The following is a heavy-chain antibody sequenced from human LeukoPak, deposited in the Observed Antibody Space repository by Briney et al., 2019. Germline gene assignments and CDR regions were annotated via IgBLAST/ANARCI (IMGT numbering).Heavy chain of an antibody. J-gene: IGHJ4*02. D-gene: IGHD3-22*01. CDR1: GYIFSNYG. Sequence: GGSLRLSCAASGYIFSNYGMHWVRQAPGKGLDWVAVIWFDGSTKYYADSVKGRFTVSRDNSKGSVYLQMSSLRAEDTAVYYCARDYDSSGYYPFDLPDIWGQGALVIVSS. CDR3: ARDYDSSGYYPFDLPDI. CDR2: IWFDGSTK. V-gene: IGHV3-33*01.